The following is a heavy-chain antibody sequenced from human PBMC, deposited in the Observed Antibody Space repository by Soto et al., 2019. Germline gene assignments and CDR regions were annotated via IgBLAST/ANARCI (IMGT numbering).Heavy chain of an antibody. CDR3: ARSQGSSTSLEIYYYYYYGMDV. CDR2: IIPISDTT. CDR1: GGTFSSYA. D-gene: IGHD2-2*01. Sequence: QVQLVQSGAEVKKPGSSVKVSCKASGGTFSSYAISWVRQAPGQGLEWMGGIIPISDTTNYAQKFQGRVTITADESTSXXYXXLXSLRSEDTAVYYCARSQGSSTSLEIYYYYYYGMDVWGQGTTVTVSS. J-gene: IGHJ6*02. V-gene: IGHV1-69*01.